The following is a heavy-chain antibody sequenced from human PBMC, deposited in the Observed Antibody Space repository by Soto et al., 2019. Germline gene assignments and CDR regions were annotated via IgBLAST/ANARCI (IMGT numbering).Heavy chain of an antibody. CDR1: GGSISSYY. D-gene: IGHD2-2*01. J-gene: IGHJ5*02. V-gene: IGHV4-59*08. CDR2: IYHSGST. Sequence: TSETLSLTCTVFGGSISSYYWSWIRQPPGKGLEWIGYIYHSGSTYYNPSLKSRVTISVDRSKNQFSLKLSSVTDADTAVYYCARQTSPWGQGTLVNVSS. CDR3: ARQTSP.